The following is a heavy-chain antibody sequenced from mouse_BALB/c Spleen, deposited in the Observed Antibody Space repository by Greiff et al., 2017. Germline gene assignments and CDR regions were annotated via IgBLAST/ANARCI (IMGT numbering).Heavy chain of an antibody. Sequence: VQLQQSGAELVKPGASVKLSCKASGYTFTSYYMYWVKQRPGQGLEWIGEINPSNGGTNFNEKFKSKATLTVDKSSSTAYMQLSSLTSEDSAVYYCTRCGGYYFADWGQGTLGTVAA. J-gene: IGHJ3*01. CDR1: GYTFTSYY. CDR2: INPSNGGT. D-gene: IGHD2-3*01. CDR3: TRCGGYYFAD. V-gene: IGHV1S81*02.